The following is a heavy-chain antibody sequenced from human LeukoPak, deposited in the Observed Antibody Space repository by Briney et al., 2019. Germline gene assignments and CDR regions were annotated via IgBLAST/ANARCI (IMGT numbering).Heavy chain of an antibody. V-gene: IGHV1-46*01. Sequence: ASVKVSCTASGYSFTRYYVHWVRQAPGQGLEWMGIINSSGGSTTYAQKFQGRVTMTRDTSTSTVYMELSSLRSEDTAVYYCARETGMTPPNYYYYGMDIWGQGTTVTVS. J-gene: IGHJ6*02. CDR1: GYSFTRYY. D-gene: IGHD1-14*01. CDR3: ARETGMTPPNYYYYGMDI. CDR2: INSSGGST.